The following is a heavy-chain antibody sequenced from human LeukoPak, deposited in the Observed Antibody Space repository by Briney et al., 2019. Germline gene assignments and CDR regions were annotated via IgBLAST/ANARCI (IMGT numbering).Heavy chain of an antibody. CDR1: GFTFSSYA. CDR3: VREDFAYVSETYRYWFDP. J-gene: IGHJ5*02. CDR2: VNTNGGST. D-gene: IGHD3-16*02. V-gene: IGHV3-23*01. Sequence: GGSLRLSCAASGFTFSSYAMNWVRQAPGKGLEWVSTVNTNGGSTYYAASVKGRFTVSRDNSANTLSLQMNSLTVADTAIYYCVREDFAYVSETYRYWFDPWGQGTLVTVSS.